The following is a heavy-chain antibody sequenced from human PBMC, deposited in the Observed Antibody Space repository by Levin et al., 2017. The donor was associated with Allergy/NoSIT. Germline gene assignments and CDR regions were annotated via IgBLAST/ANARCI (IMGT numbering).Heavy chain of an antibody. D-gene: IGHD3-10*01. Sequence: GESLKISCAASGFTFSSYSMNWVRQAPGKGLEWVSSISSGSSYIYYADSVKGRFTISRDNAKNSLYLQMNSLRAEDTAVYYCARDRRESVLYYFDYWGQGTLVTVSS. CDR2: ISSGSSYI. J-gene: IGHJ4*02. CDR1: GFTFSSYS. CDR3: ARDRRESVLYYFDY. V-gene: IGHV3-21*01.